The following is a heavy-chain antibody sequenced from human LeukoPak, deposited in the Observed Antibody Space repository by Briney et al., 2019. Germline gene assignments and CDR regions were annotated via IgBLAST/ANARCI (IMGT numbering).Heavy chain of an antibody. V-gene: IGHV3-23*01. D-gene: IGHD3-22*01. CDR1: GFTFSSYA. CDR2: ISGSGGST. CDR3: ARHVVAVGFDY. J-gene: IGHJ4*02. Sequence: PGGSLRLSCAASGFTFSSYAMSWVRQAPGKGLEWVSAISGSGGSTYYADSVKGRFTISRDNAKNSLCLQMNSLRAEDTAVYYCARHVVAVGFDYWGQGTLVTVSS.